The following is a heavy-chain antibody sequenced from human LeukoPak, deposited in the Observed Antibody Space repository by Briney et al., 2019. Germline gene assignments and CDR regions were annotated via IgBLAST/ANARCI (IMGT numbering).Heavy chain of an antibody. D-gene: IGHD1-7*01. CDR3: PRTSTGTTDSFDY. CDR2: IYRSGST. Sequence: SETLSLTCAVSGYSISSGFYWGWIRQPPGKGLEWIGTIYRSGSTYYNPSLKSRVTISADTSKNQFSLTLSSVTAADTALYYCPRTSTGTTDSFDYWGQGTLVTVPS. CDR1: GYSISSGFY. V-gene: IGHV4-38-2*01. J-gene: IGHJ4*02.